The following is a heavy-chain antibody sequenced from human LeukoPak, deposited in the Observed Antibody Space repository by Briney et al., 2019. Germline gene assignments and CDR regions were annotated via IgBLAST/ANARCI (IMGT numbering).Heavy chain of an antibody. V-gene: IGHV5-51*01. Sequence: GESLKISCKGSGYSFNSYWIGWVRQMPGKGLKWMGIIYPGDSDARYSPSFQGQVTISADKSISTAYLQWSSLKASGTAMYYCARHRTDYGDYSDPPYYYYMDVWGKGTTVTVSS. CDR2: IYPGDSDA. CDR1: GYSFNSYW. J-gene: IGHJ6*03. CDR3: ARHRTDYGDYSDPPYYYYMDV. D-gene: IGHD4-17*01.